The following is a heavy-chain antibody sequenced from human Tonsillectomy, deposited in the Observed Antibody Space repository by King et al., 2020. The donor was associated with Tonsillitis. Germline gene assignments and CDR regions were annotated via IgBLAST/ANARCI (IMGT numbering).Heavy chain of an antibody. V-gene: IGHV3-23*04. CDR1: GVTFSNYA. D-gene: IGHD4-11*01. J-gene: IGHJ4*02. CDR3: AKDLMTTVTSLNSAAIDH. CDR2: VRGSGGST. Sequence: VQLVESGGGSVQPGGSLRLSCAASGVTFSNYAMNWVRQAPGKGLEWGSGVRGSGGSTYYADSVKGRFTVSRDNSKNTLFLQMNSPRAEDTAVYYCAKDLMTTVTSLNSAAIDHWGQGTLVTVSS.